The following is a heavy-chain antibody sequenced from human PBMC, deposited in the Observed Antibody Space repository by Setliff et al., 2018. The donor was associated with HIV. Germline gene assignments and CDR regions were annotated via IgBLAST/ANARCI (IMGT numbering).Heavy chain of an antibody. D-gene: IGHD1-26*01. J-gene: IGHJ4*02. V-gene: IGHV4-34*01. CDR3: ARMISYSPYFDY. CDR1: GGPLSGYF. Sequence: SETLSLTCAVYGGPLSGYFWSWIRQSPGKGLEWIGEISFSGTTNYNPSLKSRVTISIDTSKEWFSLQLTNVDPVDTATYYCARMISYSPYFDYWGQGTLVTVSS. CDR2: ISFSGTT.